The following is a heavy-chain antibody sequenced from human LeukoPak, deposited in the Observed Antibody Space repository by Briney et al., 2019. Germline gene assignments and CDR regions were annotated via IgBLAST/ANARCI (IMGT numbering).Heavy chain of an antibody. D-gene: IGHD6-19*01. J-gene: IGHJ6*02. V-gene: IGHV1-46*01. Sequence: ASVKVSCKASGYTFTSYYMHWVRQAPGQGLEWMGIINPSGGSTSYAQKFQGRVTMTRDTSTSTVYMELSSLRSEDTAVYYCARRLSSGWPYYYYYYGMDVWGQGTTVTVSS. CDR2: INPSGGST. CDR3: ARRLSSGWPYYYYYYGMDV. CDR1: GYTFTSYY.